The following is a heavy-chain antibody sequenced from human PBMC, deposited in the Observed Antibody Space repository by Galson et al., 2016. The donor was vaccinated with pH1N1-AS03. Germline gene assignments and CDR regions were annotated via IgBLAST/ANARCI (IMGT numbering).Heavy chain of an antibody. CDR1: GFTFDDYA. Sequence: LRLSCAASGFTFDDYAMHWVRQAPGKGLEWVSGISWNSGSKAYSDSVKGRFTISRDNAKNSLYLQMDVLRPEDTALYYCVKDFDKYTFGYGTFFDYWGQGTLVTVSS. V-gene: IGHV3-9*01. CDR2: ISWNSGSK. CDR3: VKDFDKYTFGYGTFFDY. J-gene: IGHJ4*02. D-gene: IGHD5-18*01.